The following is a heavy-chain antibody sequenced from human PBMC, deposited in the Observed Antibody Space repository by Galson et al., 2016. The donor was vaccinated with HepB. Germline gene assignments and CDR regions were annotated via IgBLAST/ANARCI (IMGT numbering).Heavy chain of an antibody. D-gene: IGHD2-2*01. CDR3: AQFCSTTSCYEAWYYPGMDV. J-gene: IGHJ6*02. V-gene: IGHV1-69*13. CDR2: IIPIFGTT. CDR1: GGTFSSYT. Sequence: SVKVSCKASGGTFSSYTISWVRQAPGQGLEWMGGIIPIFGTTNYAQKFQGRVTVTADESTSTAYMDLTSLTSEDTAVYYCAQFCSTTSCYEAWYYPGMDVWGQGTTVTVSS.